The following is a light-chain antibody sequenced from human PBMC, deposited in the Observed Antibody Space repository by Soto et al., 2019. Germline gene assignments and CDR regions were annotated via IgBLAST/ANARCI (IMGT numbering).Light chain of an antibody. Sequence: DIQMTQSPSTLSASLGDRVTITCRASQSISSWLAWYQQKPGKAPKRLIYAASSLHSGVPSTFSGRGSGTEFTLTISSLQTEDFATYYCLQHNSYPPTFGPGTKGDIK. J-gene: IGKJ1*01. CDR2: AAS. CDR3: LQHNSYPPT. V-gene: IGKV1-5*01. CDR1: QSISSW.